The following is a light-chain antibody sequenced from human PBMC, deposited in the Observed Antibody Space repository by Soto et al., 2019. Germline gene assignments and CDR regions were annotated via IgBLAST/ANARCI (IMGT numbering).Light chain of an antibody. J-gene: IGKJ2*01. V-gene: IGKV1D-12*01. CDR1: QGISSW. Sequence: DIQMTQSPSSVSASVGDRVTITCRASQGISSWLAWYQQKPGKAPKILISTASTLQSGVPSRFRGSGARTIFTLTISSLQPEDFATYYCQQANTFPYTFVQGTKMEIK. CDR2: TAS. CDR3: QQANTFPYT.